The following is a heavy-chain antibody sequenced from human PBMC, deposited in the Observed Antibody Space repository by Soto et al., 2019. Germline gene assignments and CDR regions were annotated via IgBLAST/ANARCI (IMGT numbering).Heavy chain of an antibody. D-gene: IGHD2-2*01. CDR2: INHSGST. CDR3: ATENIGYCSSTSCYGTHFDY. Sequence: SETLSLTCAVYGGSFSGYYWSWIRQPPGKGLEWIGEINHSGSTNYNPSLKSRVTISVDTAKNQCSLKLSSVTAADTAAYYCATENIGYCSSTSCYGTHFDYWGQGTLVTVSS. CDR1: GGSFSGYY. J-gene: IGHJ4*02. V-gene: IGHV4-34*01.